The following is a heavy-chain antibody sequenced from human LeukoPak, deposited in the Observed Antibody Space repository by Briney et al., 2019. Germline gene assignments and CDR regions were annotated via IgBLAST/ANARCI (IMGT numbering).Heavy chain of an antibody. D-gene: IGHD6-19*01. V-gene: IGHV4-4*07. CDR1: GGSISSYY. CDR3: AKCGSDYTGGWYPYFQH. Sequence: SETLSLTCTVSGGSISSYYWSWIRQPAGKGLEWIGRIYTSGSTNYNPSLKSRVTMSVDTSKNQFSLKLSSVTAEDTAVYYCAKCGSDYTGGWYPYFQHWGQGTLVTVSS. J-gene: IGHJ1*01. CDR2: IYTSGST.